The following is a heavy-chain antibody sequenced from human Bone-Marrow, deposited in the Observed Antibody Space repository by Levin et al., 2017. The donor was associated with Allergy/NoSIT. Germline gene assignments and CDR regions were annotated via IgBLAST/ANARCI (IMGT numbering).Heavy chain of an antibody. V-gene: IGHV2-5*02. J-gene: IGHJ4*02. CDR1: GFSLTTAGVA. CDR2: LSADGDK. CDR3: PPSSHADFEEFSH. Sequence: GSGPTLVKPTQTLTLTCSFSGFSLTTAGVAVGWVRQSPGGALEWLALLSADGDKRYSSSLNGRLSISIHTSEIEVVITATAVYSLDTAPYFCPPSSHADFEEFSHWGQGSPVTVSS. D-gene: IGHD3-10*01.